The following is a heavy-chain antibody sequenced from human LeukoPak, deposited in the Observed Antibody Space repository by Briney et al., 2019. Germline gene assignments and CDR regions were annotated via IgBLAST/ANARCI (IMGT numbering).Heavy chain of an antibody. D-gene: IGHD3-3*01. J-gene: IGHJ4*02. CDR2: IKSDGSEK. CDR3: ARDQYDTWSRRGNFDS. Sequence: GGSLRLSCVASGFTFGKYWMSWVRQAPGKGLEWVANIKSDGSEKNYVDSVKGRFTISRDNTKNSLYLQMNSLRAEDTAVFYCARDQYDTWSRRGNFDSWGQGTLVIVSS. V-gene: IGHV3-7*03. CDR1: GFTFGKYW.